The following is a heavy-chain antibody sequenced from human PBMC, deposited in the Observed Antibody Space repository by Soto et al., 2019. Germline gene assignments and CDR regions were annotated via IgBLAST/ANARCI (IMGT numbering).Heavy chain of an antibody. CDR1: GFTFSSYA. D-gene: IGHD6-13*01. Sequence: GGSLRHSCAASGFTFSSYAMSWVRQAPGKGLEWVSAISGSGGSTYYADSVKGRFTISRDNSKNTLYLQMNNLRAEDTAVYYCATSPFIAAAGASHFDYWGQRTLVTVSS. V-gene: IGHV3-23*01. CDR3: ATSPFIAAAGASHFDY. CDR2: ISGSGGST. J-gene: IGHJ4*02.